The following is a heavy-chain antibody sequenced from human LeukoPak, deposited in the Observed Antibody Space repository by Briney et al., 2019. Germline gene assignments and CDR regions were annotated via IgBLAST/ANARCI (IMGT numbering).Heavy chain of an antibody. CDR1: GDSVRSAY. J-gene: IGHJ4*02. CDR3: AREGGGSSSSD. CDR2: IYHSVNP. D-gene: IGHD6-13*01. Sequence: SETLSLTCTVSGDSVRSAYWGWIRQPPGKGLEWIGSIYHSVNPFYSPSLKSRAIISADTSKNHLSLKPTSVTVADTAVYYCAREGGGSSSSDWGQGILVTVSS. V-gene: IGHV4-39*02.